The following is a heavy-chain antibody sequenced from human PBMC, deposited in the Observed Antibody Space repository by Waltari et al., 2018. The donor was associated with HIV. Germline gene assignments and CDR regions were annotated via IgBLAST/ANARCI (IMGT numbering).Heavy chain of an antibody. Sequence: QVQLVQSGAEVKKPWSSVKVSCKASGGTFSSYAISWVRQAPGQVLEWMGGIIPIFGTANYAKKCQGRVTITADESTSTAYMELSSLRSEDTAVYYCARLSGEGAGNWFDPWGQGTLVTVSS. CDR2: IIPIFGTA. D-gene: IGHD1-26*01. CDR3: ARLSGEGAGNWFDP. J-gene: IGHJ5*02. V-gene: IGHV1-69*01. CDR1: GGTFSSYA.